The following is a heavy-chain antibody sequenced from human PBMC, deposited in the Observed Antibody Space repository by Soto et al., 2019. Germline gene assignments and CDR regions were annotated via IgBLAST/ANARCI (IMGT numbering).Heavy chain of an antibody. CDR2: TSGSGGGT. J-gene: IGHJ4*02. D-gene: IGHD6-19*01. Sequence: EVQLLESGGGLVQPGGSLRLSCAASGFTFSTYAMSWVRQAPGKGLEWVSSTSGSGGGTYFADSVKGRFTNSRDISKNPLDLYMSSLRAEDTAVYYWAKETGLSSGWLFDYWGQGTLVTVSS. V-gene: IGHV3-23*01. CDR1: GFTFSTYA. CDR3: AKETGLSSGWLFDY.